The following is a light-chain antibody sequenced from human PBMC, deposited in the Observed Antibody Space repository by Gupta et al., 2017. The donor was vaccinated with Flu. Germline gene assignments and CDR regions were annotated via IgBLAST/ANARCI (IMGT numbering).Light chain of an antibody. CDR3: QQNNNWRRT. J-gene: IGKJ1*01. CDR1: QSGSSN. CDR2: GAS. V-gene: IGKV3-15*01. Sequence: VMTHSPATLSVSLGERATLSCSLSQSGSSNLAWYQQKPAQAPRLLIYGASTRATGIPARFSGSGSGTEFTLTISSLQSEEVAGYYCQQNNNWRRTFGQGTKVEIK.